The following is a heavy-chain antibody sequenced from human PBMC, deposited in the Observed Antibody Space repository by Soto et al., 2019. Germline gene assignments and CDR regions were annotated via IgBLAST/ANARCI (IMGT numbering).Heavy chain of an antibody. J-gene: IGHJ5*02. CDR2: IVVGSGNT. V-gene: IGHV1-58*02. Sequence: GASVKVSCKASGLTFTSSAMQWVRQAHGQRLEWIGWIVVGSGNTNYAQKFQERVTITRDMSTSTAYMELSSLRSEDTAVYYCAVDWDLHCSGGSCYSSWFDPWGQGTLVTVSS. CDR1: GLTFTSSA. D-gene: IGHD2-15*01. CDR3: AVDWDLHCSGGSCYSSWFDP.